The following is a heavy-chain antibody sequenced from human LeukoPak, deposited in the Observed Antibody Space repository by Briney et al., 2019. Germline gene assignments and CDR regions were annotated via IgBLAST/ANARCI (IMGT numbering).Heavy chain of an antibody. CDR1: GDSISSYTAA. D-gene: IGHD3-10*01. CDR2: TYHRSRWLL. CDR3: ARDGDFYGSGTLDS. V-gene: IGHV6-1*01. J-gene: IGHJ5*01. Sequence: SQTLSLTCAISGDSISSYTAAWNWIRQSPSRGLEWLGRTYHRSRWLLDYAVPVRSRITINADTSKNRFSVQLASVTPDDTAVYYCARDGDFYGSGTLDSWGQGTLVTVSS.